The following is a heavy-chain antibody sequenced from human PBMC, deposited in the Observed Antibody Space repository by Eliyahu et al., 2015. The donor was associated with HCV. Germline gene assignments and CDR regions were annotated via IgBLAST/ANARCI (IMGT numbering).Heavy chain of an antibody. J-gene: IGHJ6*02. V-gene: IGHV3-23*01. CDR2: ISGSGGST. CDR3: AKAQPGRNIVLMVYATISYYYYGMDV. D-gene: IGHD2-8*01. Sequence: EVQLLESGGGLVQPGGSLRLSCAASGFTFSSXAXXWVRQAPGKGLEWVSAISGSGGSTYYADSVKGRFTISRDNSKNTLYLQMNSLRAEDTAVYYCAKAQPGRNIVLMVYATISYYYYGMDVWGQGTTVTVSS. CDR1: GFTFSSXA.